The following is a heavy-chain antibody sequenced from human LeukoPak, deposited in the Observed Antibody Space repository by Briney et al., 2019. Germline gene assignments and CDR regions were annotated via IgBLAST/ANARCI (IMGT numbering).Heavy chain of an antibody. Sequence: GGSLRLSCAASGFTFSNYWMSWVRQAPWKGLEWVANINQDGSEKYYVDSVKGRFTISRDNAKNSLYLQMNSLRAEDTAVYYCARDSSQWLDYWGQGTLVTVSS. J-gene: IGHJ4*02. V-gene: IGHV3-7*03. CDR3: ARDSSQWLDY. CDR1: GFTFSNYW. D-gene: IGHD6-19*01. CDR2: INQDGSEK.